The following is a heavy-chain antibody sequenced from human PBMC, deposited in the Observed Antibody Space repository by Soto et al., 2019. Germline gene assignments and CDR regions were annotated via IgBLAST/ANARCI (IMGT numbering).Heavy chain of an antibody. J-gene: IGHJ4*02. CDR2: IWYDGSYK. Sequence: GGSLRLSCAASGFTFSSYAMHWVRQAPGKGLEWVAVIWYDGSYKYFADSVKGRFTISRDNSKNTLYLQMNSLRAEDTAVYYCARDSYSSGWHVIDYWGQGTLVTVYS. CDR3: ARDSYSSGWHVIDY. V-gene: IGHV3-33*01. D-gene: IGHD6-19*01. CDR1: GFTFSSYA.